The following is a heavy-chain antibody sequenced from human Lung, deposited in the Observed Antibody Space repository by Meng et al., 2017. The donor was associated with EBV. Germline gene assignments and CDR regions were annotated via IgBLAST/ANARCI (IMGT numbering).Heavy chain of an antibody. Sequence: EVQLVESGGGLVKPGEALRLSCVASGFTFSDYNMNWLRQAPGKGLEWVSSISSGNSYIYYADSVKGRFSISRDNAKNSLSLQMNSLRADDTAVYYCARLTGTGWFDPWGQGTLVTVSS. D-gene: IGHD1-7*01. V-gene: IGHV3-21*02. CDR3: ARLTGTGWFDP. CDR2: ISSGNSYI. J-gene: IGHJ5*02. CDR1: GFTFSDYN.